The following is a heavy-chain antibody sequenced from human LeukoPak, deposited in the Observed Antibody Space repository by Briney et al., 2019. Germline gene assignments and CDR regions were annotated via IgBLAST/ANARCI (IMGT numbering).Heavy chain of an antibody. D-gene: IGHD3-10*01. CDR2: IYSGGST. CDR1: GFTVSSNY. V-gene: IGHV3-53*01. CDR3: ARETGGEYYFDY. J-gene: IGHJ4*02. Sequence: GGSLRLSCAASGFTVSSNYMSWVRQAPGKGLEWVSVIYSGGSTYYADSVKGRFTISRDNSKNTLYLQMNSLRAEDTAVYYCARETGGEYYFDYWGQGTLVTVSS.